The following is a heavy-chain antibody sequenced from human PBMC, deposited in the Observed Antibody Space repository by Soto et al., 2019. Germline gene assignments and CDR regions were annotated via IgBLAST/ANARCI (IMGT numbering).Heavy chain of an antibody. CDR3: ARDLSGLGYFDY. CDR1: GYTFTGYY. V-gene: IGHV1-2*02. Sequence: ASVKVSCKASGYTFTGYYMHWVRQAPGQGLEWMGWINPNSGCTNYAQKFQGRVTMTRDTSISTAYMELSRLRSDDTAVYYCARDLSGLGYFDYWGQGTLVTVSS. D-gene: IGHD7-27*01. J-gene: IGHJ4*02. CDR2: INPNSGCT.